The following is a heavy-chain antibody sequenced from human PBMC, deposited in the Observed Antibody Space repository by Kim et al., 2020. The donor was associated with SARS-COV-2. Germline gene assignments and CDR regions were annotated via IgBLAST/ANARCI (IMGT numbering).Heavy chain of an antibody. V-gene: IGHV1-3*01. J-gene: IGHJ4*02. Sequence: QKFQGRVTMTRDTSASTAYMELSSLRSEDTAVYYCARAYSGYSYGSGFDYWGQGTLVTVSS. D-gene: IGHD5-18*01. CDR3: ARAYSGYSYGSGFDY.